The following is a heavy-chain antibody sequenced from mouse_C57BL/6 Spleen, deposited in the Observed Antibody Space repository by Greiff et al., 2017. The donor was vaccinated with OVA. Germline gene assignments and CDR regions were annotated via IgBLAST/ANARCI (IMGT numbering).Heavy chain of an antibody. D-gene: IGHD3-1*01. CDR3: ARYSY. Sequence: QVQLQQSGAELARPGASVKLSCKASGYTFTSYGISWVKQRTGQGLEWIGEIYPRSGTTYYNEKFKGKATLTADKSSSTASMELRRLTSENSAVYFSARYSYWGQGTLVTVSA. V-gene: IGHV1-81*01. CDR1: GYTFTSYG. J-gene: IGHJ3*01. CDR2: IYPRSGTT.